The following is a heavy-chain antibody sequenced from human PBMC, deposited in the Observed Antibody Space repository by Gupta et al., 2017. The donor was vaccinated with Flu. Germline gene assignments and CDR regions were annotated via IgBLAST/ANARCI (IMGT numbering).Heavy chain of an antibody. CDR2: ISSSSSYI. V-gene: IGHV3-21*01. J-gene: IGHJ4*02. CDR3: SRSWAAGGTGTYFDY. Sequence: EVQLVESGGGLAKPGGSLRLACAASGFTLGTSRLNWVSQAPGTGLEWVSSISSSSSYIYYVDSVKGRCTISRDNAKNSVFLQMNSLRAEDTAVYYCSRSWAAGGTGTYFDYWGQGIPVTVSS. D-gene: IGHD1-1*01. CDR1: GFTLGTSR.